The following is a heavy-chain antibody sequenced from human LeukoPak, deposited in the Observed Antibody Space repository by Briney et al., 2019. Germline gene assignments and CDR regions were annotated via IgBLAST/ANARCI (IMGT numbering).Heavy chain of an antibody. CDR1: GFTFSSYA. CDR2: ISGSGGST. D-gene: IGHD6-19*01. V-gene: IGHV3-23*01. CDR3: AKRGARREWLELYYFAG. Sequence: GGSLRLSCAASGFTFSSYAMSWVRQAPGKGLEWVSVISGSGGSTYYADSVKGRFTISRDNSKNTLYLQMNSLRAEDTAVYYCAKRGARREWLELYYFAGSGQGTLVTVSS. J-gene: IGHJ4*02.